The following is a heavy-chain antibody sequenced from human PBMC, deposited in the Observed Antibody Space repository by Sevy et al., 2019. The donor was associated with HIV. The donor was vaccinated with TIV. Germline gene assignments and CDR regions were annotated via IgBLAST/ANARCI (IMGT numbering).Heavy chain of an antibody. CDR2: IIPIFGTP. Sequence: ASVKVSCKASGDTFSTYGLSWERQAPGQGLEWMGGIIPIFGTPNYAQKFQGRVTITADESASTAYMELSSLRSEDTALYYCAREGGVATTGDHDAFDIWGHGTLVTVSS. CDR1: GDTFSTYG. J-gene: IGHJ3*02. D-gene: IGHD7-27*01. CDR3: AREGGVATTGDHDAFDI. V-gene: IGHV1-69*13.